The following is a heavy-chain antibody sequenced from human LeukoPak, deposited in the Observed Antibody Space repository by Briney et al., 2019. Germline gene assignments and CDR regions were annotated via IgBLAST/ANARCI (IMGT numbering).Heavy chain of an antibody. D-gene: IGHD3-3*01. CDR3: ARGVYDFWSGYFDYFDY. CDR2: INTNTGNP. J-gene: IGHJ4*02. CDR1: GYTFTSYA. Sequence: GASVKVSCKASGYTFTSYAMNWVRQAPGQWLEWMGWINTNTGNPTYAQGFTGRFVFSLDTSVSTAYLQISSLKAEDTAVYYCARGVYDFWSGYFDYFDYWGQGTLVTVSS. V-gene: IGHV7-4-1*02.